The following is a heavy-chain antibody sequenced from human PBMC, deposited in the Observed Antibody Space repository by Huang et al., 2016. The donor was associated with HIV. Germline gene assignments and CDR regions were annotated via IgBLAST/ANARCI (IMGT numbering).Heavy chain of an antibody. Sequence: QVQLQESGPGLVKPSETLSLSCTVSGDSVSSASYYWSWIRQPPGRGLEWIGYIYFIGGTNYNPSLKSRVTISIDTSKNQFSLRLSSVTAADTAVYYCVSHGSGTADYWGQGTLVTVSS. J-gene: IGHJ4*02. V-gene: IGHV4-61*01. CDR2: IYFIGGT. CDR3: VSHGSGTADY. D-gene: IGHD3-10*01. CDR1: GDSVSSASYY.